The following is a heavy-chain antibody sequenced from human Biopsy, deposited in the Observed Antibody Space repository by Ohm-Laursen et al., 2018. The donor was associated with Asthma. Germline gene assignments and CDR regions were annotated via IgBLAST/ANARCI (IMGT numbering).Heavy chain of an antibody. CDR2: IHHSGTS. V-gene: IGHV4-31*03. CDR1: GDSITSGGCC. J-gene: IGHJ6*02. D-gene: IGHD2-15*01. CDR3: ARYCSGGFSYYEYAMDV. Sequence: TLSLTCTVSGDSITSGGCCWNWIRQHPGKGLEWIEYIHHSGTSYFNPSLKSRVSFSRDTSKNQFSLRLSSLTAADTALYYCARYCSGGFSYYEYAMDVWGQGTPVTVSS.